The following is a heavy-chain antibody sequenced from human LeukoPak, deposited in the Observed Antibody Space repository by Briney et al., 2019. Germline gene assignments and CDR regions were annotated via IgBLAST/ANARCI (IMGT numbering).Heavy chain of an antibody. V-gene: IGHV4-38-2*02. J-gene: IGHJ6*03. D-gene: IGHD6-13*01. CDR1: GYSISSGYY. Sequence: SETLSLTCTVSGYSISSGYYWGWIRQPPGKGLEWIGSIYHSGRTFYNPSLKSRVTISVDTSKNQFSLELTSVTAADTAVYYCARGYGSWYYYYYMDVWGKGTTVTVSS. CDR2: IYHSGRT. CDR3: ARGYGSWYYYYYMDV.